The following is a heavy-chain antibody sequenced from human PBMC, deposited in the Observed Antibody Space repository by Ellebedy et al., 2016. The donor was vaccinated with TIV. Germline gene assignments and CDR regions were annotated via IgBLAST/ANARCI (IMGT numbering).Heavy chain of an antibody. D-gene: IGHD5/OR15-5a*01. Sequence: SETLSLXXSVSHFPISGGYYWGWVRQTPVKGLEWIGSMFHSGSTYYNPSLRSRVTLSLDTSKNQLSLRLSSVTAADTAVYYCARTDLRYGMDVWGQGTTVTVSS. CDR2: MFHSGST. CDR3: ARTDLRYGMDV. V-gene: IGHV4-38-2*02. J-gene: IGHJ6*02. CDR1: HFPISGGYY.